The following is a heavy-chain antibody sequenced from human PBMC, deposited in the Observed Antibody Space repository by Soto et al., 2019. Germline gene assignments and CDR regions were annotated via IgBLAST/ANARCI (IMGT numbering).Heavy chain of an antibody. CDR2: IRSKANSYAT. CDR1: GFTFSGSA. CDR3: TRTGYSYGYYYYGMDV. D-gene: IGHD5-18*01. V-gene: IGHV3-73*01. J-gene: IGHJ6*02. Sequence: GALRLSCAASGFTFSGSAMHWVRQASGKGLEWVGRIRSKANSYATAYAASVKGRFTISRDDSKNTAYLQMNSLKTEDTAVYYCTRTGYSYGYYYYGMDVWGQGTTVTVSS.